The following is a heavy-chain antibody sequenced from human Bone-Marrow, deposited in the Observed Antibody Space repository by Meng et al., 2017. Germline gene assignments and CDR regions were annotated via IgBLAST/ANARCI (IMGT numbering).Heavy chain of an antibody. D-gene: IGHD6-13*01. V-gene: IGHV5-51*01. CDR1: GYSFTTYW. CDR3: ARLEAHSSSWKYYYYHDMDV. Sequence: GGSLRPSCKGSGYSFTTYWIGWVRQMPGKGLEWMGIIYPGDSDTRYSPSFQGQVTISADKSISTAYLQWSSLKASDTAMYYSARLEAHSSSWKYYYYHDMDVWGQGTTVTVSS. CDR2: IYPGDSDT. J-gene: IGHJ6*02.